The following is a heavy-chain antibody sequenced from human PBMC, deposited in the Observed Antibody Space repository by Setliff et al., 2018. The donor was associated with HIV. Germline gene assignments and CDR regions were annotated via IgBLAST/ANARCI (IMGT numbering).Heavy chain of an antibody. CDR1: RASFSSYY. Sequence: PSETLSLTCAVYRASFSSYYWSWIRQSPGKGLEWIAEMNYSGSTNYNPSLKSRVTMSVDTSKNQFSLEVKSMTAADTAVYYCVIRRNFDWLMRSGPFDDWGQGLLVTVSS. J-gene: IGHJ4*02. D-gene: IGHD3-9*01. V-gene: IGHV4-34*01. CDR2: MNYSGST. CDR3: VIRRNFDWLMRSGPFDD.